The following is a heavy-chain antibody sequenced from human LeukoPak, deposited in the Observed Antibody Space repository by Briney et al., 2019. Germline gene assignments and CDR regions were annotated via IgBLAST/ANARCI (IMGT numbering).Heavy chain of an antibody. Sequence: QPGGSLRLSCAASGFTFATYGMHWVRQSPDKGLEWVAAVQTDGRDEYYAESVKGRFTISRDNSKNTLYLQMNSLRTDDTAVYYCARDSQRWSLENFYAMDVWGQGTTVSVSS. V-gene: IGHV3-30*02. J-gene: IGHJ6*02. CDR2: VQTDGRDE. CDR3: ARDSQRWSLENFYAMDV. CDR1: GFTFATYG. D-gene: IGHD1-1*01.